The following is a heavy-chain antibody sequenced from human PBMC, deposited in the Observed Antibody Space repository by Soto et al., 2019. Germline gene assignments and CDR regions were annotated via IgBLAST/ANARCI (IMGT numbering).Heavy chain of an antibody. CDR2: IWYDGSNK. D-gene: IGHD2-2*01. V-gene: IGHV3-33*01. J-gene: IGHJ4*02. CDR1: GFTFSSYG. CDR3: ASRSPALDY. Sequence: QVQLVESGGGVVQPGRSLRLSCAASGFTFSSYGMHWVRQAPGKGLEWVAVIWYDGSNKYYADSVKGRFTISRDNSKNTLYLQMNGRRAEDTAVYSCASRSPALDYWGQGTLVTVSS.